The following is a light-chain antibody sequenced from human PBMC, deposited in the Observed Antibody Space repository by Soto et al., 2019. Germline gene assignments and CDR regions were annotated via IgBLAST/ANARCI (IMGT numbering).Light chain of an antibody. CDR3: SSYTSSSTPYMV. Sequence: QSALTQPASVSGSPGQSITISCTGTSSDVGGYNYVSWHQQHPGKAPKLMIYEVSNWPSGVSNRFSGAKSGNTASLTISGLQAEDEADYHCSSYTSSSTPYMVFGGGTKLTVL. J-gene: IGLJ2*01. V-gene: IGLV2-14*01. CDR1: SSDVGGYNY. CDR2: EVS.